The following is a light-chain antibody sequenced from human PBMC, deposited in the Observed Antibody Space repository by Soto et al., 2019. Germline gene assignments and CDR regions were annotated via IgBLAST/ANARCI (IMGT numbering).Light chain of an antibody. CDR3: QQLKSFPIT. CDR2: AAS. J-gene: IGKJ5*01. Sequence: AIRMTQSPSSFSASTGDRVTITCRASQGISSYLAWYKQKPGKXHKXXIYAASTLQSGVPSRFRGSGSGTEFTLTITRLKPEDCATDECQQLKSFPITFCQGTRLEIK. CDR1: QGISSY. V-gene: IGKV1-8*01.